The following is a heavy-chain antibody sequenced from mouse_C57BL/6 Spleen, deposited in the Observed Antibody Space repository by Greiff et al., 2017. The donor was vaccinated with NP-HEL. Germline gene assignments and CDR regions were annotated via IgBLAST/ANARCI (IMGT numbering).Heavy chain of an antibody. CDR2: IHPNSGST. D-gene: IGHD1-1*01. Sequence: QVQLQQPGAELVKPGASVKLSCKASGYTFTSYWMHWVKQRPGQGLEWIGMIHPNSGSTNYNEKFKSKATLTVDKSSSTAYMQLSSLTSEDSAVYYCARVGYYGSSEYYFDYWGQGTTLTVSS. V-gene: IGHV1-64*01. J-gene: IGHJ2*01. CDR3: ARVGYYGSSEYYFDY. CDR1: GYTFTSYW.